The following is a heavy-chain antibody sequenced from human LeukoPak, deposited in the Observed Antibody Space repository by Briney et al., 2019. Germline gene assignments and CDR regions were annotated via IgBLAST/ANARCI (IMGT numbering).Heavy chain of an antibody. Sequence: GGSLRLSCAASGFTFSSYAMSWFRQAPGKGLEWASAISGSGGSTYYADSVKGRFTISRDNSKNTLYLPMNSLRAEATAVYYCAKAGITMTVVVSKYFQHWGQGTLVTVSS. V-gene: IGHV3-23*01. J-gene: IGHJ1*01. CDR1: GFTFSSYA. CDR3: AKAGITMTVVVSKYFQH. CDR2: ISGSGGST. D-gene: IGHD3-22*01.